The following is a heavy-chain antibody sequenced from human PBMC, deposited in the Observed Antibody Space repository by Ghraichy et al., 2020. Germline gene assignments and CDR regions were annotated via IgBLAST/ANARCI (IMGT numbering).Heavy chain of an antibody. J-gene: IGHJ4*02. CDR1: GFTFSTYW. CDR2: IRQDGGEK. Sequence: GGSLRLSCAASGFTFSTYWMNWVRQAPGKGLEWVAKIRQDGGEKYYVESVKGRVTISRDNARNSLYLQMNSLRAEDTAVYYCVSSEQQRPVDYWGQGTLVTVSS. D-gene: IGHD1/OR15-1a*01. V-gene: IGHV3-7*01. CDR3: VSSEQQRPVDY.